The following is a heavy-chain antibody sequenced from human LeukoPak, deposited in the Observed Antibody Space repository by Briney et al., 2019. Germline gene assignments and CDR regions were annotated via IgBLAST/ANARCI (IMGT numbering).Heavy chain of an antibody. Sequence: ASVKVSCKASGYTFTGYYMHWVRQAPGQGLEWMGWTNPNSGGTNYAQKFQGRVTMTRDTSISTAYMELSRLRSDDTAVYYCAREDDILTGYPDYWGQGTLVTVSS. V-gene: IGHV1-2*02. D-gene: IGHD3-9*01. CDR3: AREDDILTGYPDY. J-gene: IGHJ4*02. CDR2: TNPNSGGT. CDR1: GYTFTGYY.